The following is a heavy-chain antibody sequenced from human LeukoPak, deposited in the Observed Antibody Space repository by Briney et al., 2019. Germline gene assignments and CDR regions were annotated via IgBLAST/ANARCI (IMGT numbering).Heavy chain of an antibody. Sequence: TLSLTCTVSGGSVNSGSYYWSWIRQPAGKGLEWIGRIHTRGTTNYKSSLKRRVSILVDTPMYQISLNLTSVTAAPTAVYYCARHYYGSDNYYFDFWGPGTLVTVSS. D-gene: IGHD3-10*01. CDR1: GGSVNSGSYY. CDR2: IHTRGTT. CDR3: ARHYYGSDNYYFDF. V-gene: IGHV4-61*02. J-gene: IGHJ4*02.